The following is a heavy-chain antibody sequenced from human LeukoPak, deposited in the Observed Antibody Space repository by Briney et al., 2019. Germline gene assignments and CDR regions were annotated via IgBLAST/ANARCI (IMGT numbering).Heavy chain of an antibody. V-gene: IGHV3-30-3*01. J-gene: IGHJ4*02. CDR1: GFTFSSYA. D-gene: IGHD3-22*01. Sequence: GGSLRLSCAASGFTFSSYAMHWVRQAPGKGLEWVAVISYDGSNKYYADSVKGRFTISRDNSENTLYLQMNSLRAEDTAVYYCASGSSYYYDSSGPNGYWGREPWSPSPQ. CDR3: ASGSSYYYDSSGPNGY. CDR2: ISYDGSNK.